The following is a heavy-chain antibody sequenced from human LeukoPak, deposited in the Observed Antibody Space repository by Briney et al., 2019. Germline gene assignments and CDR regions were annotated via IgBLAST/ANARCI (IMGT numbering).Heavy chain of an antibody. D-gene: IGHD3-22*01. CDR3: ARSTMMVVALDY. J-gene: IGHJ4*02. Sequence: SETLSLTCAVYGGSFSGYYWSWIRQPPGKGLEWIGEINHSGSTNYNPSLKSRVTISVDTSKNQFSLKLSSVTAADTAVYYCARSTMMVVALDYWGQGTLVTVSS. CDR1: GGSFSGYY. CDR2: INHSGST. V-gene: IGHV4-34*01.